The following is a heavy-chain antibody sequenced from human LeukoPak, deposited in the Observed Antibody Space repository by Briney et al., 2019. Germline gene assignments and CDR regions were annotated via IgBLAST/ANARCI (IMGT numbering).Heavy chain of an antibody. J-gene: IGHJ6*03. Sequence: SETLSLTCAVYGGSFSGYYWSWICQPPGKWLEWIGEINHSGSTNYNPSLKSRVTISVDTSNNQFSLKLSSVTAADTAVYYCARGSDYDFWSGYYEDYYYMDVWGNGTTVTVSS. CDR2: INHSGST. V-gene: IGHV4-34*01. D-gene: IGHD3-3*01. CDR3: ARGSDYDFWSGYYEDYYYMDV. CDR1: GGSFSGYY.